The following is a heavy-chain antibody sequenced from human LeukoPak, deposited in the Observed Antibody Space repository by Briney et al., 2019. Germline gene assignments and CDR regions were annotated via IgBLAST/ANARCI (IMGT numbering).Heavy chain of an antibody. V-gene: IGHV1-69*01. J-gene: IGHJ3*02. CDR3: ARAVAGTVYVAFDI. Sequence: SVKVSCKASGGTFSSYAISWVRQAPGQGLEWMGGIIPIFGTANYAQKFQGRVTITADESTSTAYMELSSLRSEDTAVYYCARAVAGTVYVAFDIRGQGTMVTVSS. CDR1: GGTFSSYA. CDR2: IIPIFGTA. D-gene: IGHD6-19*01.